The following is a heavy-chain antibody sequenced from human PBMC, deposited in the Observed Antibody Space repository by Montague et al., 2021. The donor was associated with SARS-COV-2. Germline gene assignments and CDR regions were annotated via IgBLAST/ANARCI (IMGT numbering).Heavy chain of an antibody. J-gene: IGHJ6*02. D-gene: IGHD2-2*01. CDR1: GGSISSYY. Sequence: SETLSLTCTVSGGSISSYYWNWIRQSPGKGLEWIGYINYSGSANYNPSLKSRVTISVDTSKNQLSLNLSSVTAADTAVYYCARRGVVVIPAVVEYYYGMDFCGLGTPVTVSS. CDR2: INYSGSA. V-gene: IGHV4-59*01. CDR3: ARRGVVVIPAVVEYYYGMDF.